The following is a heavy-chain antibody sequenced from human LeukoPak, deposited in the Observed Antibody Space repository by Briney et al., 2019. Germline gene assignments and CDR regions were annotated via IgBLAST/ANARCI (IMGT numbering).Heavy chain of an antibody. D-gene: IGHD6-19*01. CDR1: GFTFNNFA. CDR3: AKAGSSGWSSSGGDY. V-gene: IGHV3-23*01. CDR2: IIGSGGST. J-gene: IGHJ4*02. Sequence: GGSLRLSCAASGFTFNNFAMSWVRQAPGKGLEWVSTIIGSGGSTFYADSVKGRLPISRDNSKNTLFLQMNSLRVEDTAIYYCAKAGSSGWSSSGGDYWGQGSLVTVSS.